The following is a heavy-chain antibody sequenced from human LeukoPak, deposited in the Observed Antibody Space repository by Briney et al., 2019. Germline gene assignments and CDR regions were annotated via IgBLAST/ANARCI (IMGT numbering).Heavy chain of an antibody. J-gene: IGHJ4*02. Sequence: GGSLRLSCAASGFTFSSYSMNWVRQAPGKGLEWVSYISSSSSTIYYADSVKGRFTISRDNAKNSLYLQMNSLRAEDTAVYYCARDRKYQLSTFDIWGRGTLVIVSS. D-gene: IGHD2-2*01. CDR3: ARDRKYQLSTFDI. V-gene: IGHV3-48*04. CDR2: ISSSSSTI. CDR1: GFTFSSYS.